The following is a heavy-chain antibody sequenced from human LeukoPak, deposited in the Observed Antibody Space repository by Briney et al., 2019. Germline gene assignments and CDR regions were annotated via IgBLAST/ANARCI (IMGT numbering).Heavy chain of an antibody. V-gene: IGHV3-30*02. CDR3: AKDPNGDYVGGFDM. Sequence: GGSLRLSCAASGFIFSDYGMHWVRQAPGKGLEWVTMVRNDGGDKYYADSVRGRFTISRDNSKNTLYLQMNGLRVEDTAVYYCAKDPNGDYVGGFDMRGPGTMVTVSS. CDR2: VRNDGGDK. CDR1: GFIFSDYG. D-gene: IGHD4-17*01. J-gene: IGHJ3*02.